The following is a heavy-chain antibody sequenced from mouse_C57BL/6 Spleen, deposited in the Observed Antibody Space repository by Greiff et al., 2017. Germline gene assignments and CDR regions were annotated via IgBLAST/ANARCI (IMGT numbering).Heavy chain of an antibody. Sequence: VQLQQSGAELAKPGASVKLSCKASGYTFTSYWMHWVKQRPGQGLEWIGYINPSSGYTKYNQKFKDTATLTADKSSSTAYMQLSSLTYEDSAVYYCARLATAWFAYWGQGTLVTVSA. V-gene: IGHV1-7*01. CDR1: GYTFTSYW. CDR3: ARLATAWFAY. J-gene: IGHJ3*01. D-gene: IGHD4-1*02. CDR2: INPSSGYT.